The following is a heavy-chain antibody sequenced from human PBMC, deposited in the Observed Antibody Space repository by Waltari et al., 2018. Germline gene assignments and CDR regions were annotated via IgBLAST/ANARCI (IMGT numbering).Heavy chain of an antibody. CDR3: ARDYDTSTLYVENAFDV. CDR2: RKPKLAMR. J-gene: IGHJ3*01. V-gene: IGHV1-8*02. CDR1: GYTFINYD. Sequence: QVQLVQSGAEVKKPGASVRVSCKASGYTFINYDINWVRQAPGQGLEWMGWRKPKLAMRGYAQKFRGGVSMTSDASSRTAYMELSGLTPDDTAVYYCARDYDTSTLYVENAFDVWGQGTVVTVSS. D-gene: IGHD3-22*01.